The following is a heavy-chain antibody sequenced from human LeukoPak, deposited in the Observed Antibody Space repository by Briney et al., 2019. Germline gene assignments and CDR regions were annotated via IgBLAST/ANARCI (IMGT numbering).Heavy chain of an antibody. CDR2: IYYSGSA. CDR1: GGSISSSSYY. V-gene: IGHV4-39*01. D-gene: IGHD1-26*01. J-gene: IGHJ4*02. CDR3: ARHQGYSGSYTYDY. Sequence: SETLSLTCTVSGGSISSSSYYWGWIRQPPGKGLEWIGSIYYSGSAYYSPSLKSRVAISIDTSKNQFSLKLSSVTAADTAVYYCARHQGYSGSYTYDYWGQGTLVTVSS.